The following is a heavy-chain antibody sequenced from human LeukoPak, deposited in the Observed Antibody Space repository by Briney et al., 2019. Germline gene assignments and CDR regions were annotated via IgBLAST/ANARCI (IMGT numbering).Heavy chain of an antibody. Sequence: GSVKVSCKASGYTFTGYYMHWVRQAPGQGLEWMGWINPNSSGTNYAQKFQGRVTMTRDTSISTAYMELSRLRSDDTAVYYSARQSSGWSYYYGMDVWGQGTTVTVSS. CDR2: INPNSSGT. J-gene: IGHJ6*02. D-gene: IGHD6-19*01. V-gene: IGHV1-2*02. CDR3: ARQSSGWSYYYGMDV. CDR1: GYTFTGYY.